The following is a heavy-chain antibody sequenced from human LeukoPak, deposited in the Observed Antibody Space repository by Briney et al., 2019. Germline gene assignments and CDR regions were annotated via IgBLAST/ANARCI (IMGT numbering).Heavy chain of an antibody. D-gene: IGHD3-10*01. J-gene: IGHJ6*02. CDR2: IYYTGST. CDR1: GGSISSYY. V-gene: IGHV4-59*08. CDR3: ARSSGLDV. Sequence: SETLSLTCTVSGGSISSYYWNWIRQPPGKGLEWIGYIYYTGSTNYNPSLKSRVTISVDTSKNQFSLKLSSVTAADTAVYFCARSSGLDVWGQGATVTVSS.